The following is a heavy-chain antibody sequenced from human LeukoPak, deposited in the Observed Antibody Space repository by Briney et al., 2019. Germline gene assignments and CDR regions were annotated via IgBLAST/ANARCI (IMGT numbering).Heavy chain of an antibody. D-gene: IGHD2-2*01. CDR1: GFIFSTYG. J-gene: IGHJ4*02. CDR3: AKDLMRYCGSTNCYEKYFDS. CDR2: IQYNRHNQ. Sequence: GGCLRLSCAASGFIFSTYGMNWVRQAPGKGLEWAAAIQYNRHNQYYSDSVKGRFTISRDNSKNTLYLQINSLRAEDTALYYCAKDLMRYCGSTNCYEKYFDSWGQGTLVTVSS. V-gene: IGHV3-30*02.